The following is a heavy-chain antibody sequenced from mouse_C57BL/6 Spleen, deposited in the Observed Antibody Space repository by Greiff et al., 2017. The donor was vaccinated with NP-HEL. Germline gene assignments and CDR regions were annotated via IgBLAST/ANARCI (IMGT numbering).Heavy chain of an antibody. V-gene: IGHV1-26*01. J-gene: IGHJ2*01. D-gene: IGHD2-1*01. CDR1: GYTFTDYY. Sequence: VQLKQSGPELVKPGASVKISCKASGYTFTDYYMNWVKQSHGKSLEWIGDINPNNGGTSYNQKFKGKATLTVDKSSSTAYMELRSLTSEDSAVYYCARRPLYYGNYYFDYWGQGTTLTVSS. CDR3: ARRPLYYGNYYFDY. CDR2: INPNNGGT.